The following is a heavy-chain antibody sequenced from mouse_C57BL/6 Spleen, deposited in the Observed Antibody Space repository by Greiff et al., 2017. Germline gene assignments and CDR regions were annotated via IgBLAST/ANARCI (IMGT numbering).Heavy chain of an antibody. V-gene: IGHV1-22*01. CDR2: INPNNGGT. CDR3: ARPSYYGSSYYFDC. Sequence: EVQLQQSGPELVKPGASVKMSCKASGYTFTDYNMHWVKQSHGKSLEWIGYINPNNGGTSYNQKFKGKATLTVNKSSSTAYMELRSLTSEDSAVYYCARPSYYGSSYYFDCWGQGTTLTVSS. D-gene: IGHD1-1*01. J-gene: IGHJ2*01. CDR1: GYTFTDYN.